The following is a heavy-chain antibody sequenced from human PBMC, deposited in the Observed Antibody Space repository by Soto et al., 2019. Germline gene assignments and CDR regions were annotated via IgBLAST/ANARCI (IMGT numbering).Heavy chain of an antibody. Sequence: GSGPTLVNPTQTLTLTCTFSGFSLSTSGVGVGWIRQPPGKALEWLALIYWDDDKRYSPSLKSRLTITKDTSKNQVVLTLTNMDPVDTATYYCAHCALGVPAAGNPRWEYFQHWGQGTLVTVSS. D-gene: IGHD6-13*01. CDR1: GFSLSTSGVG. CDR2: IYWDDDK. J-gene: IGHJ1*01. V-gene: IGHV2-5*02. CDR3: AHCALGVPAAGNPRWEYFQH.